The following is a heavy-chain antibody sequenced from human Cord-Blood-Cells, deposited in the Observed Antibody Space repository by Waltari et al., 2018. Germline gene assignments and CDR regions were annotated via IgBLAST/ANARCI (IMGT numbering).Heavy chain of an antibody. CDR1: GYSISSGYY. V-gene: IGHV4-38-2*01. J-gene: IGHJ4*02. CDR2: IYHSGGS. CDR3: ASGYFHYFDY. D-gene: IGHD5-18*01. Sequence: QVQLQESGPGLVKPSETLSLTCAVSGYSISSGYYWGWIRQPPGKGLEWIGSIYHSGGSYYNPSLKSRVTISVDTSKNQFSLKLSSVTAADTAVYYCASGYFHYFDYWGQGTLVTVSS.